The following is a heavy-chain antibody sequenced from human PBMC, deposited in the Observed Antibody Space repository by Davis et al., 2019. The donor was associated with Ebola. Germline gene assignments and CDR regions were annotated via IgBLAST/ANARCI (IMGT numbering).Heavy chain of an antibody. CDR3: TGGSYSSDY. CDR2: IRSKANSYAT. J-gene: IGHJ4*02. D-gene: IGHD1-26*01. Sequence: GESLKISCAASGFTFSGSAMHWVRQASGKGLEWVGRIRSKANSYATAYAASVKGRFTISRDDSKNTAYLQMNSLKTEDTAVYYCTGGSYSSDYWGQGTLVTVSS. V-gene: IGHV3-73*01. CDR1: GFTFSGSA.